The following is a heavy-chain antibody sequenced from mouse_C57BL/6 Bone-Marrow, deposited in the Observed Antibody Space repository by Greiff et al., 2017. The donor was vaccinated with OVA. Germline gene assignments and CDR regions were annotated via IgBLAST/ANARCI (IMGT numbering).Heavy chain of an antibody. CDR3: ARMSITTVVATGNFDY. V-gene: IGHV8-8*01. Sequence: ESGPGILQPSQTLSLTCSFSGFSLSTFGMGVGWIRQPSGKGLEWLAHIWWDDDKYYNPALKSRLTISKDTSKNQVFLKIANVDTADTATYYCARMSITTVVATGNFDYWGQGTTLTVSS. J-gene: IGHJ2*01. CDR2: IWWDDDK. CDR1: GFSLSTFGMG. D-gene: IGHD1-1*01.